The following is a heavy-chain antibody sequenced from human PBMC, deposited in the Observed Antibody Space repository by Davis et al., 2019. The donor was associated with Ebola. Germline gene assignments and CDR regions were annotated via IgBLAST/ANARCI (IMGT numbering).Heavy chain of an antibody. CDR3: ARDSDYGNSIDY. V-gene: IGHV3-33*01. CDR2: IWYDGTNK. Sequence: PGGSLRLSCAASGFTFTSHGMHWVRQAPGKGLEWVAVIWYDGTNKYYADSVRGRFTISRDNSKNTTYLEMDNLRAEDTAVYYCARDSDYGNSIDYWGQGTPVTVSS. D-gene: IGHD4-17*01. J-gene: IGHJ4*02. CDR1: GFTFTSHG.